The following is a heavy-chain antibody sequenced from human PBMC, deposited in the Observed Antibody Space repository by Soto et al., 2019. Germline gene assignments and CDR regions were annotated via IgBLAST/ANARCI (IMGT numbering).Heavy chain of an antibody. D-gene: IGHD5-12*01. CDR2: IWSAGLT. CDR3: ATSEGRDGYSFDY. J-gene: IGHJ4*02. Sequence: SLRLSCAASGFTVSSKYMNWVRQPPGKGLEWVSIIWSAGLTYYADSVRGRFTISRDISKNILFLQMNNLRAEDSAIYYCATSEGRDGYSFDYWGPGTLVTVSS. CDR1: GFTVSSKY. V-gene: IGHV3-53*01.